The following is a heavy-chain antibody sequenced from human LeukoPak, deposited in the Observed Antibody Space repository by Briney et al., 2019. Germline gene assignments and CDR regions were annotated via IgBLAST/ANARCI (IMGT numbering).Heavy chain of an antibody. J-gene: IGHJ6*04. CDR1: GFTFSSYS. V-gene: IGHV3-48*04. D-gene: IGHD3-10*02. Sequence: GGSLRLSCAASGFTFSSYSMTWVRQAPGKGLEWVSCITSGRTTYYADSVKGRFTISRDNAKNSLYPQMNSLRAEDTAVYYCAELGITMIGGVWGKGTTVTISS. CDR3: AELGITMIGGV. CDR2: ITSGRTT.